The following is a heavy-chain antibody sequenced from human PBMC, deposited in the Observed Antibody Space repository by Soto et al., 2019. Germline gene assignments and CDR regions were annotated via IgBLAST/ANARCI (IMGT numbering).Heavy chain of an antibody. D-gene: IGHD1-7*01. Sequence: SVKVSCKASGGTFSSYAISWVRQAPGQGLEWMGGIIPIFGTANYAQKFQGRVTITADKSTSTAYMELSSLRSEDTAVYYCARATGGNWNYDYYYYYGMDVWGQGTTVTVSS. J-gene: IGHJ6*02. V-gene: IGHV1-69*06. CDR3: ARATGGNWNYDYYYYYGMDV. CDR1: GGTFSSYA. CDR2: IIPIFGTA.